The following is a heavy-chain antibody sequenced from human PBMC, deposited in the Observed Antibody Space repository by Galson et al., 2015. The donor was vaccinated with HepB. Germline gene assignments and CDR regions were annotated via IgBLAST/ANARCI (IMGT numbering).Heavy chain of an antibody. CDR1: GFTFSDYY. J-gene: IGHJ4*02. V-gene: IGHV3-11*01. CDR2: ISSSGRTI. CDR3: ARVLKRDTYFYGSGGYSYFDC. D-gene: IGHD3-10*01. Sequence: SLRLSCAASGFTFSDYYMSWIRQAPGKGLEWVSYISSSGRTIYYADSVKGRFTISRDNAKNSLSLQMNTLRAEDTAVYYCARVLKRDTYFYGSGGYSYFDCWGQGTLVTVSS.